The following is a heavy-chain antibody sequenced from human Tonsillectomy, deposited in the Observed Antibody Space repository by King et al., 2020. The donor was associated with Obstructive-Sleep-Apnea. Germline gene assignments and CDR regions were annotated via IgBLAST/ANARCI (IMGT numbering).Heavy chain of an antibody. V-gene: IGHV3-74*01. CDR1: GFTFSSYW. CDR3: ARDPRGNSNYFDY. Sequence: VQLVQSGGGLVQPGGSLRLSCAASGFTFSSYWMYWVRQAPGKGLVWVSRINSDGSSTNYADSVKGRFTISRDNAKNTLYLQMNSLRAEDTGVYYCARDPRGNSNYFDYWGQGTLVTVSS. J-gene: IGHJ4*02. CDR2: INSDGSST. D-gene: IGHD1-26*01.